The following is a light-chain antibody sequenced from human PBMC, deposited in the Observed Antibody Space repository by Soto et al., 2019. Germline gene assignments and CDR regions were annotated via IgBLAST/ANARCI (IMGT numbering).Light chain of an antibody. CDR2: GAS. Sequence: DIEMTQSPSSLSATVGDRVTVTCRASQTISNFLNWYQQTPGKAPKLLIYGASNLQRGVPSRFSGSGSGTDFSLTISSLQPEYCATYFCQHSYNTRRTVGQATNVDIK. J-gene: IGKJ1*01. CDR3: QHSYNTRRT. CDR1: QTISNF. V-gene: IGKV1-39*01.